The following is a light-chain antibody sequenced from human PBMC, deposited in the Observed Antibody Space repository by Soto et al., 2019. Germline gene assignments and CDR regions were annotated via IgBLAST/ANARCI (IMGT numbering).Light chain of an antibody. CDR3: SSYTSSSTLV. J-gene: IGLJ1*01. CDR1: SSDVGGYNY. V-gene: IGLV2-14*01. CDR2: EVS. Sequence: QSVLTQPASVSGSPGQSITISCTGTSSDVGGYNYVSWYQQHPGKAPKLMIYEVSYRPSGVSNRFSGSKSGNTASLTISGLQAEDEADYYCSSYTSSSTLVFGTGTKVHRP.